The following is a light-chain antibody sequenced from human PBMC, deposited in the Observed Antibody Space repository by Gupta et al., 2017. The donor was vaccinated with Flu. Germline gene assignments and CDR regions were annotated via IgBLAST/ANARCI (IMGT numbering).Light chain of an antibody. Sequence: SYVLTQAPSVSLAPGQTARIPWGGNNIRSKSVHWYQQKPGQAPVLVVYDDNKWPSGIPERVSGSNSGNTATLTISRVEAGDEADYYCQVWDRSSDHHVVFGGGTKLTVL. CDR3: QVWDRSSDHHVV. J-gene: IGLJ2*01. CDR1: NIRSKS. V-gene: IGLV3-21*02. CDR2: DDN.